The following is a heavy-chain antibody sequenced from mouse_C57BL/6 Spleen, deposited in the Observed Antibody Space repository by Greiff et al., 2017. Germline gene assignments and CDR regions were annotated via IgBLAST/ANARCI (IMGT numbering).Heavy chain of an antibody. V-gene: IGHV1-64*01. Sequence: VQLQQPGAELVKPGASVKLSCKASGYTFTSYWMHWVKQRPGQGLEWIGMIHPNSGSTNYNEKFKSKATLTVDKSSSTAYMQLSSLTSEDSAVYYCARSADYDFAWFAYWGQGTLVTVSA. CDR1: GYTFTSYW. CDR3: ARSADYDFAWFAY. J-gene: IGHJ3*01. CDR2: IHPNSGST. D-gene: IGHD2-4*01.